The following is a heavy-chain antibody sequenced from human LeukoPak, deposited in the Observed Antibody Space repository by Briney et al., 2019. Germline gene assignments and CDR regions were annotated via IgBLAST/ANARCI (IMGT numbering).Heavy chain of an antibody. Sequence: ASVTVSFKASGYTFTTYDINWVRQATGQELAGMAWMNPNSGNTGYAQKFQGRVTMTRNTSISTAYMELSSLRSEDTAVYYCARVAGNCGGDCYRLVYWGQGTLVTVAS. CDR3: ARVAGNCGGDCYRLVY. CDR2: MNPNSGNT. D-gene: IGHD2-21*01. V-gene: IGHV1-8*01. CDR1: GYTFTTYD. J-gene: IGHJ4*02.